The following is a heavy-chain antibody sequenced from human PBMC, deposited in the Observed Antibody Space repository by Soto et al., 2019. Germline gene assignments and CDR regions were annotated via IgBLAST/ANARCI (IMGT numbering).Heavy chain of an antibody. Sequence: PSQTLSLTCAISEDSVSNNNAAWNWIRQSPSRGLEWLGRTYQRSKWYNDYAVSVKGRVTINADTSKNQFSLHLNSVTPEDTAVYYCAREAVAVPRYSSTYYFDSWGQGTLVTVSS. CDR2: TYQRSKWYN. J-gene: IGHJ4*02. CDR3: AREAVAVPRYSSTYYFDS. CDR1: EDSVSNNNAA. D-gene: IGHD6-19*01. V-gene: IGHV6-1*01.